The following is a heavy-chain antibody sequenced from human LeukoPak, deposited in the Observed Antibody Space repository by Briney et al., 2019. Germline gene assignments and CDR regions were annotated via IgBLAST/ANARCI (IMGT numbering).Heavy chain of an antibody. CDR2: IYYSGST. V-gene: IGHV4-39*01. J-gene: IGHJ5*02. Sequence: WIRQPPGKGLEWLGSIYYSGSTYYINPSLKSRVTISVDTSKNQISLKLSSVTAADTAVYYCARNRYYYGSRNYGVPTWFDPWGQGTLVTVSS. D-gene: IGHD3-10*01. CDR3: ARNRYYYGSRNYGVPTWFDP.